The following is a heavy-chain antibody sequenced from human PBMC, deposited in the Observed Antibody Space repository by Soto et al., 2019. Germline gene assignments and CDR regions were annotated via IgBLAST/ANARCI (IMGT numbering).Heavy chain of an antibody. D-gene: IGHD1-1*01. CDR1: GGSVRNTKYY. V-gene: IGHV4-61*01. J-gene: IGHJ5*02. CDR2: IDHSGST. CDR3: ARDQTEVTTDPHEWFGP. Sequence: PSETLSLTCTVSGGSVRNTKYYWSWIRQPPGKGLEWIGYIDHSGSTNYSPSLKSRVTILVDMSKNQFSLKVRSVTAADTAVYYCARDQTEVTTDPHEWFGPWGQGTLVTVSS.